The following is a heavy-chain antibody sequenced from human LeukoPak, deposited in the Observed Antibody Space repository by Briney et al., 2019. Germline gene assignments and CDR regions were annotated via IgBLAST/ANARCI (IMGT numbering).Heavy chain of an antibody. V-gene: IGHV3-9*01. CDR2: ISWNSGSI. D-gene: IGHD3-22*01. CDR1: GFTFDDYA. J-gene: IGHJ3*02. CDR3: ARAMIVGNRAFDI. Sequence: GGSLRLSCAASGFTFDDYAMHWVRQAPGKGLEWVSGISWNSGSIGYADSVKGRFTISRDNAKNSLYLQMNSLRAEDTAVYYCARAMIVGNRAFDIWGQGTMVTVSS.